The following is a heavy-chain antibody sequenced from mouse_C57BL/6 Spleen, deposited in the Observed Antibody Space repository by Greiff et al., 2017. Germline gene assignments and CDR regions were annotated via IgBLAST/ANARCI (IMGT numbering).Heavy chain of an antibody. Sequence: EVQLVESGGDLVKPGGSLKLSCAASGFTFSSYGMSWVRQTPDKRLEWVATISSGGSYTYYPDSVKGRFTISRDNANNTLYLQMSSLKSADTAMYYCARHPYDYDDVNWYFDVWGTGTTVTVSS. D-gene: IGHD2-4*01. J-gene: IGHJ1*03. CDR2: ISSGGSYT. V-gene: IGHV5-6*01. CDR1: GFTFSSYG. CDR3: ARHPYDYDDVNWYFDV.